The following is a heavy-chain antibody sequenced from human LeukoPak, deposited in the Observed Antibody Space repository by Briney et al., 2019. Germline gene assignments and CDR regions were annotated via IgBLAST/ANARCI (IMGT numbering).Heavy chain of an antibody. Sequence: PGGSLRLSCAASGFTFSSYGMHWVRQAPGKGLEWVAVISYDGSNKYYADSVKGRFTISRDNSKNTLYLQMNSLRAEDTAVYYCAKDRGYCSSTSCYWEGWFDPWGQGTLVTVSS. CDR2: ISYDGSNK. CDR3: AKDRGYCSSTSCYWEGWFDP. D-gene: IGHD2-2*01. V-gene: IGHV3-30*18. CDR1: GFTFSSYG. J-gene: IGHJ5*02.